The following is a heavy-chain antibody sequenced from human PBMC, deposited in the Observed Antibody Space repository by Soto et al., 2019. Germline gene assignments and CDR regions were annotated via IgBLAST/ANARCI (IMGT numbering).Heavy chain of an antibody. CDR3: ARDLYTRSHGVTGSGYERLYYYGMDV. D-gene: IGHD3-3*01. CDR1: GGSISSYY. CDR2: IYTSGST. V-gene: IGHV4-4*07. J-gene: IGHJ6*02. Sequence: SETLSLTCTVSGGSISSYYWSWIRQPAGKGLEWIGRIYTSGSTNYNPSLKSRVTMSVDTSKYQFSLKLSSVTAADTAVYYCARDLYTRSHGVTGSGYERLYYYGMDVWGQGTTVTVSS.